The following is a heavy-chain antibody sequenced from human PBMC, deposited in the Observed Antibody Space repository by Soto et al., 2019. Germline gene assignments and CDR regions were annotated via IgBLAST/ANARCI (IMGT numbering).Heavy chain of an antibody. J-gene: IGHJ4*02. V-gene: IGHV4-34*01. CDR3: ATRFYDSSGYYLFYFDS. CDR2: INHSGST. CDR1: GGSFSFYY. D-gene: IGHD3-22*01. Sequence: QVQLHQWGAGLLKPSETLSLTCAVSGGSFSFYYWSWIRQPPGKELEWIGEINHSGSTNYNSSLKSRVTISVATSTNQFSLKLSSVTAAATAVYYCATRFYDSSGYYLFYFDSWGQGPLVTVSS.